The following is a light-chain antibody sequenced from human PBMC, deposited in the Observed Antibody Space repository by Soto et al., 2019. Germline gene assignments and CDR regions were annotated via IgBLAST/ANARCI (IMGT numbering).Light chain of an antibody. CDR1: QDISNY. CDR2: DAS. V-gene: IGKV1-33*01. J-gene: IGKJ4*01. CDR3: KQYDNLHLT. Sequence: DIHMTHSPSSLSASVGDRVTITCQASQDISNYLNWYQQKPGKAPKLLIYDASNLETGVPSRFSGSGSGKDFTFTISSLQPEDIATYYCKQYDNLHLTFGGGSKVEIX.